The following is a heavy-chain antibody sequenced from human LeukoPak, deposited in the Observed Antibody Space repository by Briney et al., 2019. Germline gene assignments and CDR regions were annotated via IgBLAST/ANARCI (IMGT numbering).Heavy chain of an antibody. CDR1: GFTFSNFW. J-gene: IGHJ5*02. V-gene: IGHV4-59*01. CDR3: ARGGVLRYFDWLQKRRSWFDP. D-gene: IGHD3-9*01. Sequence: LRLSCAASGFTFSNFWMSWVRQPPGKGLEWIGYIYYSGSTNYNPSLKSRVTISVDTSKNQFSLKLSSVTAADTAVYYCARGGVLRYFDWLQKRRSWFDPWGQGTLVTVSS. CDR2: IYYSGST.